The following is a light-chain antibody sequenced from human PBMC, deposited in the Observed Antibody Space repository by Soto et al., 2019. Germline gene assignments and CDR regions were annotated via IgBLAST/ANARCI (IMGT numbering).Light chain of an antibody. V-gene: IGKV3-15*01. Sequence: EIVMTQSPATLSVSPGERATLSCRASQSVTSNLAWYQQKPGRAPRLLIYGASTRATGIPARFSGSGSGTEFPLTISNLQSDDFALYYCQHYFNWPYTFGQGTKLEIK. CDR1: QSVTSN. CDR2: GAS. J-gene: IGKJ2*01. CDR3: QHYFNWPYT.